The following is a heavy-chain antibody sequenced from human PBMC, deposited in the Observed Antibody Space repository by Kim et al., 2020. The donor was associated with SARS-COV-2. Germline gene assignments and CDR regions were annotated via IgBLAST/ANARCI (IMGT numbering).Heavy chain of an antibody. D-gene: IGHD6-13*01. CDR2: T. J-gene: IGHJ4*02. CDR3: ARGLAAARYFD. Sequence: TNYAQKRQGRVTMTTDTSTSTAYMELRSLRSDDTAVYYCARGLAAARYFDWGQGTLVTVSS. V-gene: IGHV1-18*01.